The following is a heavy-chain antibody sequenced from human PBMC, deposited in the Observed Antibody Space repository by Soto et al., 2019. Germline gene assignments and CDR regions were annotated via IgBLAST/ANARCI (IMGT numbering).Heavy chain of an antibody. CDR2: IIPILGIA. CDR3: ARDPQLWYSSSWYDWFDP. D-gene: IGHD6-13*01. J-gene: IGHJ5*02. CDR1: GGTFSSYT. V-gene: IGHV1-69*04. Sequence: SVKVSCKASGGTFSSYTISWVRQAPGQGLEWMGRIIPILGIANYAQKFQGRVTITADKSTSTAYMELSSLRSEDTAVYYCARDPQLWYSSSWYDWFDPWGQGPLVTVSS.